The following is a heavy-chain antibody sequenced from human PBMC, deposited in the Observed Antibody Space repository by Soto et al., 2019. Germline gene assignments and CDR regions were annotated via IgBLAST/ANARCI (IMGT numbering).Heavy chain of an antibody. CDR2: MYHSGST. CDR1: GGSISSGGYS. D-gene: IGHD1-1*01. V-gene: IGHV4-30-2*02. J-gene: IGHJ4*02. CDR3: ASMRYNWNELFDY. Sequence: SETLSLTCAVSGGSISSGGYSWSWIRQPPGKGLEWIGYMYHSGSTYYNPSLKSRVTISIDRSKNQFSLKLSSVTAADTAVYYCASMRYNWNELFDYWGQGTLVTVSS.